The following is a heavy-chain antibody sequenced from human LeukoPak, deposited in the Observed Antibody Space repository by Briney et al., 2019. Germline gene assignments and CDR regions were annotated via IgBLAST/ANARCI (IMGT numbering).Heavy chain of an antibody. Sequence: QPGGSLRLSCAASGFTFSSYEMNWVRQAPGKGLEWVSYISSSGSTIYYADSVKGRFTISRDNSKNSLYLQMNSLRVEDTALYYCAKDSGSSSGYETWFDPWGQGTLVTVSS. CDR1: GFTFSSYE. CDR3: AKDSGSSSGYETWFDP. J-gene: IGHJ5*02. V-gene: IGHV3-48*03. D-gene: IGHD5-12*01. CDR2: ISSSGSTI.